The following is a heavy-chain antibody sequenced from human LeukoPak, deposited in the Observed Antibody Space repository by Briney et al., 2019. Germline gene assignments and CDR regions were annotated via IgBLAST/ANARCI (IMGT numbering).Heavy chain of an antibody. J-gene: IGHJ1*01. V-gene: IGHV3-74*01. D-gene: IGHD3-22*01. Sequence: GGSLRISCAASGFTFSSYWMHWVRQAPGKGLVWVSRIKSDGSTNYADSVKGRFTISRDNAKNTLSLQMNSLRAEDTGVYYCARAPSEIGGYYPEYFRHWGQGTLVTVSS. CDR3: ARAPSEIGGYYPEYFRH. CDR1: GFTFSSYW. CDR2: IKSDGST.